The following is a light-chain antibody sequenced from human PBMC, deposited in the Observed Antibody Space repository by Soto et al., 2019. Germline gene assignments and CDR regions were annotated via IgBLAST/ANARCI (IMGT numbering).Light chain of an antibody. CDR2: AAS. V-gene: IGKV1-39*01. CDR3: QQSYSTPKT. Sequence: DIQMTQSPSSLSASVGDRVTITCRASQSISSYLNWYQQKPGKAPKLLIYAASSLQSGVPSRFSGSGSRTDFTLTISSLQHEDFATYYCQQSYSTPKTFGGGTKVEIK. CDR1: QSISSY. J-gene: IGKJ4*01.